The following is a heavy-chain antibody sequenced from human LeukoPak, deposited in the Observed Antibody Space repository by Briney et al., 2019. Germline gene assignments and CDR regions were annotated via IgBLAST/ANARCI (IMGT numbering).Heavy chain of an antibody. CDR2: ISTGSTTI. CDR3: ARDPLQITMIVDRYFDY. D-gene: IGHD3-22*01. J-gene: IGHJ4*02. V-gene: IGHV3-48*01. CDR1: GFTFSSYS. Sequence: PGGSLRLSCAASGFTFSSYSMNWVRQAPGKGLEWVSYISTGSTTIYYADSVKGRFTISRDNAKNSLYLQMNTLRAEDTAVYYCARDPLQITMIVDRYFDYWGQGTLVTVSS.